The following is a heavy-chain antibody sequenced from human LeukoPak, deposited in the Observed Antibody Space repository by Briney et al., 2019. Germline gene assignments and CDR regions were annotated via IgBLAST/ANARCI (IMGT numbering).Heavy chain of an antibody. V-gene: IGHV1-2*02. D-gene: IGHD6-19*01. CDR3: ATLRRSGWYIGD. J-gene: IGHJ4*02. CDR2: INPYSGGT. CDR1: GYTFTGYY. Sequence: GASVKVSCKASGYTFTGYYMHWVRQAPGQGLEWMGWINPYSGGTNYAEKFQGRVTTTRDTSITTAYMELSSLRSDDTAMYYCATLRRSGWYIGDWGQGTLVTVSS.